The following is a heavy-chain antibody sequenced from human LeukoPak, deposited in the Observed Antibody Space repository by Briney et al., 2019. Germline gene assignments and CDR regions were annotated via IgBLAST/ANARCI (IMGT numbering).Heavy chain of an antibody. CDR3: ASPTTVGLGGLDY. J-gene: IGHJ4*02. CDR2: IYSGGST. D-gene: IGHD4-23*01. Sequence: PGGSLRLSCAASGFTVSSNYMSWVRQAPGKGLEWVSVIYSGGSTYYADSVKGRFTISRDNAKNSLYLQMNSLRAEDTAVYYCASPTTVGLGGLDYWGQGTLVTVSS. V-gene: IGHV3-66*01. CDR1: GFTVSSNY.